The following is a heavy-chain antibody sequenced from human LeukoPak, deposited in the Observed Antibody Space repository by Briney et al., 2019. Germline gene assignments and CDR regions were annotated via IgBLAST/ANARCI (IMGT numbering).Heavy chain of an antibody. V-gene: IGHV1-69*13. J-gene: IGHJ5*02. D-gene: IGHD6-19*01. Sequence: ASVKVSCKASGGTFSSYAISWVRQAPGQGLEWMGGIIPIFGTANYAQKFQGRVTITADESTSTAYMELGSLRSEDTAVYYCARDQWLVPAFDPWGQGTLVTVSS. CDR1: GGTFSSYA. CDR3: ARDQWLVPAFDP. CDR2: IIPIFGTA.